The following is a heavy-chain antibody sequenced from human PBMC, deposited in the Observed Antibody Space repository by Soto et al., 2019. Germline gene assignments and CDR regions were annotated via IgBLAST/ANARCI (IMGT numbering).Heavy chain of an antibody. D-gene: IGHD2-15*01. J-gene: IGHJ5*02. Sequence: ASVKVSCKVSGYTLTELSMHWVRQAPGKGLEWMGGFDPEDGETIYAQKFQGRVTMTEDTSTDTAYMELSSLRSEDTAVYYCATSIRKRLDCSGGSYYWFDPWGQGTLVTVSS. CDR2: FDPEDGET. V-gene: IGHV1-24*01. CDR1: GYTLTELS. CDR3: ATSIRKRLDCSGGSYYWFDP.